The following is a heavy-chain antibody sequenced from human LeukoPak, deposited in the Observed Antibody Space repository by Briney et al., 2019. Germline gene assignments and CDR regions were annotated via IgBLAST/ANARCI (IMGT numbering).Heavy chain of an antibody. Sequence: SETLSLTCTVSGGSIGSTNYYWGWIRQPPGKGLEWIANICYSGSTYYNPSLKSRVTISVDTSKNQFSLRLNSVTAADTSIYYCARIPTNAVPSAHNGFDIWGQGTMLTVSS. V-gene: IGHV4-39*01. CDR2: ICYSGST. J-gene: IGHJ3*02. CDR1: GGSIGSTNYY. D-gene: IGHD6-19*01. CDR3: ARIPTNAVPSAHNGFDI.